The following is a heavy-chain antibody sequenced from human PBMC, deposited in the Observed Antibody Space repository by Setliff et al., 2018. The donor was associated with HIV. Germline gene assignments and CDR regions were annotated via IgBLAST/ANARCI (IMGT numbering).Heavy chain of an antibody. D-gene: IGHD3-10*01. CDR3: ARVRSYGSAYDASDV. V-gene: IGHV4-4*08. J-gene: IGHJ3*01. CDR2: IYSVGST. Sequence: SETLSLTCTVSGGSIGGYYWGWIRQPPGTGLEWLGCIYSVGSTNYNPSLESRVTISLDTSKNQFSLRLTSVTAADTAVYYCARVRSYGSAYDASDVWGPGTMVTVSS. CDR1: GGSIGGYY.